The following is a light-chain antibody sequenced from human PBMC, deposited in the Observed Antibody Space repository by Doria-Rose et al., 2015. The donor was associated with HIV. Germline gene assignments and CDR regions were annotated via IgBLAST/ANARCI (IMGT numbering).Light chain of an antibody. CDR3: HQYASSRT. V-gene: IGKV3-20*01. CDR2: GAS. CDR1: QSVSANY. J-gene: IGKJ1*01. Sequence: EIVLTQSPGTLSLSPGERATLSCRVSQSVSANYLAWYQQRPGQSPRLLIYGASSRATDIPDRFSGSGSGTDFTLTISRLEPEDFAVYYCHQYASSRTFGQGTKVEIK.